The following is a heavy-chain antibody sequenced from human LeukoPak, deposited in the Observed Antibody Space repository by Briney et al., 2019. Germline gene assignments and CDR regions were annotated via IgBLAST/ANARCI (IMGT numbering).Heavy chain of an antibody. J-gene: IGHJ4*02. CDR1: GFTFSSYA. CDR2: IYYSGST. D-gene: IGHD2-15*01. V-gene: IGHV4-31*02. CDR3: ARGRWYFDY. Sequence: LRLSCAASGFTFSSYAMSWVRQHPGKGLEWIGYIYYSGSTYYNPSLKRRVTISVDTSKNHFSLKLSSVTAADTAVYYCARGRWYFDYWGQGTLVTVSS.